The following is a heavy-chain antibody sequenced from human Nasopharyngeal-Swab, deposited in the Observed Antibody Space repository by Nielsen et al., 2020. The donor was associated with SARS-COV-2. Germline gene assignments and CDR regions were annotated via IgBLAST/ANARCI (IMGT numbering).Heavy chain of an antibody. J-gene: IGHJ6*02. V-gene: IGHV1-69*13. D-gene: IGHD6-13*01. CDR2: IIPIFGTA. Sequence: SVKVSCKASGGTFSSYAISWVRQAPGQGPEWMGGIIPIFGTANYAQKFQGRVTITADESTSTAYMELSSLRSEDTAVYYCARLRLPSSWYGYYYYGMDVWGQGTTVTVSS. CDR3: ARLRLPSSWYGYYYYGMDV. CDR1: GGTFSSYA.